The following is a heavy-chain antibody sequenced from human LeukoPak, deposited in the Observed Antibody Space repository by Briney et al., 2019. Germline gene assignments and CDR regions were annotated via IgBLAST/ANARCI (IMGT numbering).Heavy chain of an antibody. V-gene: IGHV4-59*01. CDR3: ATSEFGEFDDAFDI. J-gene: IGHJ3*02. CDR1: GGSISSYD. Sequence: SETLSLTCTVSGGSISSYDWSWIRQPPGKGLEWIGYIYYSVSTNYNPSLKSRVTISVDTSKNQFSLKLSSVTAADTAVYYCATSEFGEFDDAFDIWGQGTMVTVSS. D-gene: IGHD3-10*01. CDR2: IYYSVST.